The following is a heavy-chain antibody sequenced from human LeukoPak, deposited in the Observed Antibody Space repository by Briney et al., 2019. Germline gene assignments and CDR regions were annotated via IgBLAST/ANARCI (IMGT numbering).Heavy chain of an antibody. CDR1: GFTFSSYS. J-gene: IGHJ5*02. D-gene: IGHD5-12*01. Sequence: GGSLRLSCAASGFTFSSYSMHWVRQAPGKGLEWVSYISSSSSTIYYADSVKGRFTISRDNAKNSLYLQMNSLRDEDTAVYYCAREKSRGYDYVNWFDPWGQGTLVTVSS. CDR3: AREKSRGYDYVNWFDP. CDR2: ISSSSSTI. V-gene: IGHV3-48*02.